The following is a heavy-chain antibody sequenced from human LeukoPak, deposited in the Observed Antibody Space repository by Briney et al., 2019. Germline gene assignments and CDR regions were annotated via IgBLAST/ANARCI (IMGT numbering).Heavy chain of an antibody. CDR3: AALAAANHYYYYGMDV. Sequence: SQTLSLTCTVSGGSISSGSYYWSWIRQPAGKGLEWIGRIYTSGSTNYNPSLKSRVTISVDTSKNQFSLKLSPVTAADTAVYYCAALAAANHYYYYGMDVWGQGTTVTVSS. CDR1: GGSISSGSYY. V-gene: IGHV4-61*02. CDR2: IYTSGST. J-gene: IGHJ6*02. D-gene: IGHD6-13*01.